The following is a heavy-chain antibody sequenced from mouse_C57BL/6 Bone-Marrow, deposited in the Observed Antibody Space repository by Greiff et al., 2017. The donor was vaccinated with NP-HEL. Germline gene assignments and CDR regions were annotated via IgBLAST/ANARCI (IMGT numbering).Heavy chain of an antibody. V-gene: IGHV1-36*01. CDR2: VYPYNGGT. Sequence: EVQLQQSGPVLVKPGPSVKISCKASGFTFTDYYMHWVKQSHGKSLEWIGLVYPYNGGTSYNQKFKGKATLTVDTSSSTAYMELNSLTSEDSAVYYCARGIYYGNYVPAWFAYWGQGTLVTVSA. CDR3: ARGIYYGNYVPAWFAY. CDR1: GFTFTDYY. J-gene: IGHJ3*01. D-gene: IGHD2-1*01.